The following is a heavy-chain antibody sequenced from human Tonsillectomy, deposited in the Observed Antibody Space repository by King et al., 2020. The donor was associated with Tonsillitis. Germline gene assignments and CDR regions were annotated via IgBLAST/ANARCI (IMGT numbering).Heavy chain of an antibody. J-gene: IGHJ6*03. CDR3: ARDRRAYYSMDV. D-gene: IGHD6-6*01. Sequence: VQLVESGGGVVQPGTSLRLPCVASGFNFRNYGIHWVRQAPGKGLEWVAIIWFDGTIKAYADSGKGRFTVSRDNSKNTLYLQMSSLRADDTAVYYCARDRRAYYSMDVWGKGTTVTVSS. CDR1: GFNFRNYG. V-gene: IGHV3-33*08. CDR2: IWFDGTIK.